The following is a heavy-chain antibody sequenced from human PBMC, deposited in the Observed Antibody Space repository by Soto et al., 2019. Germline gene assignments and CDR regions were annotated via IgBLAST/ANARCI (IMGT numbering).Heavy chain of an antibody. CDR1: GGTFSSYA. D-gene: IGHD3-22*01. Sequence: SVKVSCKASGGTFSSYAISWVRQAPRQGLEWMGGIIPIFGTANYAQKFQGRVTITADESTSTAYMELSSLRSEDTAVYYCARDSRDSSGYRGFDYWGQGTLVTVSS. CDR2: IIPIFGTA. CDR3: ARDSRDSSGYRGFDY. J-gene: IGHJ4*02. V-gene: IGHV1-69*13.